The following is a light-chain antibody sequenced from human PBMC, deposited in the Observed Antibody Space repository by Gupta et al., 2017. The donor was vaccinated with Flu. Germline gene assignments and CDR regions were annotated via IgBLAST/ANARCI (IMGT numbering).Light chain of an antibody. V-gene: IGKV3-15*01. J-gene: IGKJ1*01. CDR2: AAS. Sequence: EIVMTQSPATLSMSPGEKVTLSCRASQTVNRNLVWYQHKFGQAPRLLIYAASIRATGVPPRFSGSGYGTEFILSISSLQSEDVAVYYCQQYHEWPRTFGPGTXVEIK. CDR3: QQYHEWPRT. CDR1: QTVNRN.